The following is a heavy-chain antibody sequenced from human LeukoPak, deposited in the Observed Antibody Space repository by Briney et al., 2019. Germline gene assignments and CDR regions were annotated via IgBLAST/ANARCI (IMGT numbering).Heavy chain of an antibody. Sequence: PGGSLRLSCAASGFTFSSYSMNWVRQAPGKGLEWVAVISYDGNNKYYADSVKGRLTISRDNSKNTLYLQMNSLRAEDTAVYYCARELVFTTFFYYYGMDVWGQGTTVIVSS. D-gene: IGHD5/OR15-5a*01. CDR2: ISYDGNNK. CDR1: GFTFSSYS. V-gene: IGHV3-30*03. J-gene: IGHJ6*02. CDR3: ARELVFTTFFYYYGMDV.